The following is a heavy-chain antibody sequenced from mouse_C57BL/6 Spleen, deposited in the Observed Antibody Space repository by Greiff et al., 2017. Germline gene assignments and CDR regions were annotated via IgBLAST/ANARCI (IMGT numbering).Heavy chain of an antibody. Sequence: QVQLQQPGAELVMPGASVKLSCKASGYTFTSYWMHWVKQRPGQGLEWIGEIDPSDSYTNYNQKFKGKSTLTVDNSTSTAYMQLSSLTSEDSAVYYCAREGYFDVWGTGTTVTVSS. CDR2: IDPSDSYT. CDR3: AREGYFDV. CDR1: GYTFTSYW. V-gene: IGHV1-69*01. J-gene: IGHJ1*03.